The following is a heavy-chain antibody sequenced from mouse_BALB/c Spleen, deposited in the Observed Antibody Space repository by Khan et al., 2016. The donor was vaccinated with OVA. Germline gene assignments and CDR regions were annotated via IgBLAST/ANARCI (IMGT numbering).Heavy chain of an antibody. J-gene: IGHJ2*01. CDR3: ARGTYNGYYLDY. Sequence: VQLQESRTELVRPGTSVKMSCTAAGYSFTTYWFGRLKQRLRHGHEWFGDILPCGGYTDYNENLKVSTTLTADTSTSPAYMQLSSLTTEDTAIYYCARGTYNGYYLDYWGQGTTLTVSS. V-gene: IGHV1-63*02. CDR1: GYSFTTYW. CDR2: ILPCGGYT. D-gene: IGHD1-3*01.